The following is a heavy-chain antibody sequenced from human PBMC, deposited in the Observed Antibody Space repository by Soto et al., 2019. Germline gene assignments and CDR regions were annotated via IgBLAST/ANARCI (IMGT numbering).Heavy chain of an antibody. V-gene: IGHV3-30*18. CDR1: GFTFSSYG. CDR2: ISYDGSNK. J-gene: IGHJ4*02. D-gene: IGHD2-8*02. CDR3: AKDDHCSEWHLVGY. Sequence: GESLTLSCAASGFTFSSYGMHWVRQAPGKGLEWVATISYDGSNKYYADPVKRRFTSSRDKSKNTTYLQMKSLRSADTAVYYFAKDDHCSEWHLVGYWGQGNLVTVSS.